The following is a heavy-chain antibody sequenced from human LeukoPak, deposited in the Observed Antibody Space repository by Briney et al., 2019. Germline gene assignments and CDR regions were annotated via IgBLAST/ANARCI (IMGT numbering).Heavy chain of an antibody. CDR2: IYTSGST. D-gene: IGHD6-6*01. CDR1: GGPITSGSYF. J-gene: IGHJ3*02. Sequence: PSQTLSLTCTVSGGPITSGSYFWTWVRQPAGKRLEWIGRIYTSGSTHYSPSFKSRVTMSLDTSKNQFSLRLSYVTAADTALYYCARDSSILKDALDIWGQGTMVTVSS. V-gene: IGHV4-61*02. CDR3: ARDSSILKDALDI.